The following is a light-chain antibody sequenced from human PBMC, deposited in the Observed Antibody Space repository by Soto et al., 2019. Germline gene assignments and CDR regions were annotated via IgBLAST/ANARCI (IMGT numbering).Light chain of an antibody. V-gene: IGKV3-15*01. CDR2: GAS. Sequence: EIVMTQSPATLSVSPGERAPLSCRASQSVSSNLAWYQQKPGQAPRLLIYGASTRATGIPARFSGSGSGTEYTPTISGLRAEYFVVSYFQHYNHRPPWTFGQGTQVEIK. J-gene: IGKJ1*01. CDR1: QSVSSN. CDR3: QHYNHRPPWT.